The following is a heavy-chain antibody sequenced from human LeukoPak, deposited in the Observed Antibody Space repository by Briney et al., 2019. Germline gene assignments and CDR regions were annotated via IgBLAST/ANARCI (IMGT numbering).Heavy chain of an antibody. V-gene: IGHV4-39*01. CDR1: GGSISSSSYY. J-gene: IGHJ4*02. Sequence: SETLSLTCTVSGGSISSSSYYWGWIRQPPGKGLEWIGSIYYSGSTYYNPSLKSRVTISVDTSKNQFSLKLSSVTAADTAVYYCASVAIGYCSSTSCYAPSNFDYWGQGTLVTVSS. D-gene: IGHD2-2*01. CDR3: ASVAIGYCSSTSCYAPSNFDY. CDR2: IYYSGST.